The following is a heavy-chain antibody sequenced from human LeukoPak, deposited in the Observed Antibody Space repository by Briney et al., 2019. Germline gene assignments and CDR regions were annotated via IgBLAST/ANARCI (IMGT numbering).Heavy chain of an antibody. V-gene: IGHV3-9*01. CDR3: AKVRETKVAGGSYFDY. D-gene: IGHD6-19*01. Sequence: PGGSLRLSCAASGFTFDDYAMHWVRQAPGKGLEWVSGISWNSGGIGYADSVKGRFTISRDNAKNSLYLQMNSLRAEDTALYYCAKVRETKVAGGSYFDYWGQGTLVTVSS. CDR2: ISWNSGGI. J-gene: IGHJ4*02. CDR1: GFTFDDYA.